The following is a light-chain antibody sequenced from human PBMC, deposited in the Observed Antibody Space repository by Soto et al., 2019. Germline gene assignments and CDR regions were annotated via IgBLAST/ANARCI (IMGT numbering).Light chain of an antibody. CDR2: GAS. J-gene: IGKJ4*01. Sequence: EIVMTQSPATLSVSPGERATLSCRASQSVSNNLAWYQQKPGQAPRLLIYGASTRATGIPARFSGSGSGTEFTLTITSLQSEDFAVYYCQQYNNCSPLTFRGGTKVETK. CDR1: QSVSNN. V-gene: IGKV3-15*01. CDR3: QQYNNCSPLT.